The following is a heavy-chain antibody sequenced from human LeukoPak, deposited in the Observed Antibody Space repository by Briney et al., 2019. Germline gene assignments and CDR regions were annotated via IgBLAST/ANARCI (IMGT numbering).Heavy chain of an antibody. CDR2: ITGGGGTT. J-gene: IGHJ4*02. CDR3: AKARSLGIVGAHFDY. Sequence: GGPLRLSCAASGFTFSDYYMSWIRQAPGKGLEWVSTITGGGGTTYYPDSVKGRFTISRDNSKNTLYLQMNNLRAEDTAVYYCAKARSLGIVGAHFDYWGQGTLVTVSS. D-gene: IGHD1-26*01. V-gene: IGHV3-23*01. CDR1: GFTFSDYY.